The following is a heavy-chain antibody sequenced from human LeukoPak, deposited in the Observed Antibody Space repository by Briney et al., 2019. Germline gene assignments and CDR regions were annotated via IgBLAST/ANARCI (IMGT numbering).Heavy chain of an antibody. Sequence: ASVKVSCKASGYTFTGYYMHWVRQAPGQGLEWMGWISAYNGNTNYAQKLQGRVTMTTDTSTSTAYMELRSLRSDDTAVYYCARMMDIVVVPAATPFDYWGQGTLVTVSS. CDR2: ISAYNGNT. CDR3: ARMMDIVVVPAATPFDY. V-gene: IGHV1-18*04. D-gene: IGHD2-2*03. CDR1: GYTFTGYY. J-gene: IGHJ4*02.